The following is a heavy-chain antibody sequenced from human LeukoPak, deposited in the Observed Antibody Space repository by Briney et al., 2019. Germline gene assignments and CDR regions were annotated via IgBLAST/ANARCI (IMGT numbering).Heavy chain of an antibody. V-gene: IGHV4-39*01. Sequence: SETLSLTCTVSGGSITSSGHYWGWIRRPPGKGLEWIGSIYYSGATYHNPSLKSRLTISVDTSKNQFSLKLSSVTAADTAVYYCARHKWLEPTDYWGQGTLVTVSS. CDR2: IYYSGAT. D-gene: IGHD6-19*01. CDR3: ARHKWLEPTDY. CDR1: GGSITSSGHY. J-gene: IGHJ4*02.